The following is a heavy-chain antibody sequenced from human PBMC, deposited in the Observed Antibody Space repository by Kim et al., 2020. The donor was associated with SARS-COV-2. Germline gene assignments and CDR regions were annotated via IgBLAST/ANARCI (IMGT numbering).Heavy chain of an antibody. CDR2: ISGSGGST. CDR3: AKGKRSLGVTDYFDY. V-gene: IGHV3-23*01. J-gene: IGHJ4*02. CDR1: GFTFSSYA. D-gene: IGHD2-21*02. Sequence: GGSLRLSCAASGFTFSSYAMSWVRQAPGKGLEWVSAISGSGGSTYYADSVKGRFTISRDNSKNTLYLQMNSLRAEDTAVYYCAKGKRSLGVTDYFDYWGQGTLVTVSS.